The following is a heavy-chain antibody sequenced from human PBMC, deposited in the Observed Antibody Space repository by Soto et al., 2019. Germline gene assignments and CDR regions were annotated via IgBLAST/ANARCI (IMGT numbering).Heavy chain of an antibody. D-gene: IGHD2-2*01. CDR1: GGSISSGDYY. J-gene: IGHJ4*02. V-gene: IGHV4-30-4*01. Sequence: PSETLSLTCTVSGGSISSGDYYWCWIRQPPGKGLEWIGYIYYTGSTYYNPSLKSRLTISVDTSKNQFSLKLTSVTAADTAVYFCARYQKGPFDYWGQGTLVTVYS. CDR2: IYYTGST. CDR3: ARYQKGPFDY.